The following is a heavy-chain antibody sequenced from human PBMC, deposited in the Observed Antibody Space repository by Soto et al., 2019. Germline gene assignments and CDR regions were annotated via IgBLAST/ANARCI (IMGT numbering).Heavy chain of an antibody. Sequence: PSETLSLTCTVSGGSISSYYWIWIRQPPGKGLEWIGYIYYSGSTNYNPSLKSRVTISVDTSKNQFSLKLSSVTAADTAVYYCARGKSSSWPQKLWWYYYGMDVWGQGTTVTVSS. J-gene: IGHJ6*02. CDR3: ARGKSSSWPQKLWWYYYGMDV. CDR2: IYYSGST. CDR1: GGSISSYY. D-gene: IGHD6-13*01. V-gene: IGHV4-59*01.